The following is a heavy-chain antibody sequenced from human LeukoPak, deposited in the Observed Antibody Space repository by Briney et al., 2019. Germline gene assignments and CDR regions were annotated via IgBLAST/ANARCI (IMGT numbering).Heavy chain of an antibody. CDR3: TRSEYSCSFDY. Sequence: PGGSLRLSCAASGFTFSSYAMHWVRQAPGKGLEWVAVISYDGSNKYYADSVKGRFTISRDNSKNTLYLQMNSLRAEDTAVYHCTRSEYSCSFDYWGQGTLVTVSS. V-gene: IGHV3-30-3*01. CDR1: GFTFSSYA. J-gene: IGHJ4*02. D-gene: IGHD6-6*01. CDR2: ISYDGSNK.